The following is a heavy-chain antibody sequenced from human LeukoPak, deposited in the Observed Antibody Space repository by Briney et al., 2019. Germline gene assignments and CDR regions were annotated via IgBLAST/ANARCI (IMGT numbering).Heavy chain of an antibody. CDR3: ARDLSGSLYFDY. J-gene: IGHJ4*02. CDR1: GASISSYY. V-gene: IGHV4-4*07. Sequence: SETLSLTCTVSGASISSYYYNWIRQTAGRGLECIGRLYISGSTDYNPSLKSRVTISVDTSNNQFSLNLNSVTAADTAVYFCARDLSGSLYFDYWGQGVLVTVSS. CDR2: LYISGST. D-gene: IGHD3-10*01.